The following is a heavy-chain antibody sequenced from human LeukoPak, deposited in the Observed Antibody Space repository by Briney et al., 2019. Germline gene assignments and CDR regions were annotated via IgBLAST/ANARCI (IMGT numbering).Heavy chain of an antibody. CDR2: IYTSGST. D-gene: IGHD3-9*01. V-gene: IGHV4-61*02. Sequence: PSQTLSLACTVSGGSISSGSYYWSWIRQPAGKGLEWIGRIYTSGSTNYNPSLKSRLTISVDTSKNQFSLKLSSVTAADTAVYYCARFQIPTGAFDIWGQGTMVTASS. CDR3: ARFQIPTGAFDI. CDR1: GGSISSGSYY. J-gene: IGHJ3*02.